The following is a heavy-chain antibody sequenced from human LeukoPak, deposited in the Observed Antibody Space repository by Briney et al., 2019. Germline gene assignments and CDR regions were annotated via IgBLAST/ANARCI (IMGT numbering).Heavy chain of an antibody. J-gene: IGHJ6*03. CDR2: INYRGNT. D-gene: IGHD6-13*01. CDR3: ARHSSWSPYYYYYYMDV. V-gene: IGHV4-59*12. CDR1: GGSISSYY. Sequence: SETLSLTCTVSGGSISSYYWSWIRQPPGKGLDWIGIINYRGNTYYNPSLKSRVTISVDTSKNQFSLKLSSVTAADTAVYYCARHSSWSPYYYYYYMDVWGKGTTVTVSS.